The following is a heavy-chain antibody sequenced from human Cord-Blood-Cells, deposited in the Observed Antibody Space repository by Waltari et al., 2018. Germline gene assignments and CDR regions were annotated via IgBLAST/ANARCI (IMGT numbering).Heavy chain of an antibody. V-gene: IGHV1-24*01. Sequence: QVQLVQSGAEVKKPGASVKVSCKVSGYTLTELSMHWVRQAPGKGVEWMGGVCAEEGETIDAQKFRGRVTMTEDTSTDTAYMELSSLRSEDTAVYYCATDLPVNWGYKGGFDYWGQGTLVTVSS. CDR3: ATDLPVNWGYKGGFDY. CDR1: GYTLTELS. J-gene: IGHJ4*02. D-gene: IGHD7-27*01. CDR2: VCAEEGET.